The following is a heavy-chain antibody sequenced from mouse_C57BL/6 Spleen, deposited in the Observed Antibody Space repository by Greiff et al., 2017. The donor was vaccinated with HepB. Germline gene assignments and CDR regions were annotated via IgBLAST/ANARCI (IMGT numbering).Heavy chain of an antibody. J-gene: IGHJ2*01. CDR1: GYTFTEYT. Sequence: VQLQQSGAELVKPGASVKLSCKASGYTFTEYTIHWVKQRSGQGLEWIGRFYPGSGSIKYNEKFKDKATLTADKSSSTVYMELSRLTSEDSAVYFCARHEDRGNYYGPRDYFDYWGQGTTLTVSS. CDR3: ARHEDRGNYYGPRDYFDY. D-gene: IGHD1-1*01. CDR2: FYPGSGSI. V-gene: IGHV1-62-2*01.